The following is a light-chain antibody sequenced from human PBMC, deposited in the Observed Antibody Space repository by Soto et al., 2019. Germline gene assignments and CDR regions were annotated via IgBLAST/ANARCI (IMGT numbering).Light chain of an antibody. CDR2: KAS. J-gene: IGKJ1*01. CDR1: QSISTW. CDR3: EQYDTYTGA. Sequence: DIQVTQCPTTLTESVGDRVTITCRASQSISTWLAWYQQKPGKAPKLLIYKASSSESGVPSRFSGSGFGTEFTLTISNLQPEDNATEYREQYDTYTGAFGQGAKV. V-gene: IGKV1-5*03.